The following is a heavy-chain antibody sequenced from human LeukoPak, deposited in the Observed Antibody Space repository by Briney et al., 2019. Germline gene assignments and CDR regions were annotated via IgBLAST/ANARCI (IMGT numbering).Heavy chain of an antibody. Sequence: ASVKVSCKASGYTFTGYYMHWVRQAPGQGLEWMGWINPNSGGTNYAQKFQGRVTMARDTSISTAYMELSRLRSDDTAVYYCVRESTVATITHDAFDIWGQGTMVTVSS. CDR3: VRESTVATITHDAFDI. V-gene: IGHV1-2*02. D-gene: IGHD5-12*01. CDR2: INPNSGGT. CDR1: GYTFTGYY. J-gene: IGHJ3*02.